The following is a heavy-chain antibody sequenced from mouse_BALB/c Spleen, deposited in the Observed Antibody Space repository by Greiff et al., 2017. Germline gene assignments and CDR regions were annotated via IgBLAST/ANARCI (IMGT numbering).Heavy chain of an antibody. Sequence: QVQLQQSGPGLVQPSQSLSITCTASGFSLTSYGVHWVRQSPGKGLEWLGVIWSGGSTDYNAAFISSLSNSKDNSKCQVFFKMNSLQTNDTAIYYCARKGFDYWGQGTTLTVSS. CDR3: ARKGFDY. CDR2: IWSGGST. J-gene: IGHJ2*01. V-gene: IGHV2-2*02. CDR1: GFSLTSYG.